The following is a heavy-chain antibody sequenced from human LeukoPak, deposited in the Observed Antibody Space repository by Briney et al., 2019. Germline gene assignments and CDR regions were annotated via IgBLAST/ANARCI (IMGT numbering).Heavy chain of an antibody. Sequence: PGGSLRLSCAASGFTFSSYWMSWVRQAPGKGLEWAAVISYDGSNKYYADSVKGRFTISRDNSKNTLYLQMNSLRAEDTALYYCARDLLLSNQGDYWGQGTLVTVSS. CDR2: ISYDGSNK. CDR1: GFTFSSYW. CDR3: ARDLLLSNQGDY. D-gene: IGHD4-11*01. V-gene: IGHV3-30*03. J-gene: IGHJ4*02.